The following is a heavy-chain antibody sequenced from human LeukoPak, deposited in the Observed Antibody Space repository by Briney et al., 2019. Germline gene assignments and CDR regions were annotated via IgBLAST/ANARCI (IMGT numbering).Heavy chain of an antibody. CDR1: GFTFSSYA. CDR3: ARGEGSGAAVVTPFIDY. J-gene: IGHJ4*02. CDR2: ISGSGGST. Sequence: PGGSLRLSCAASGFTFSSYAMSWVRQAPGKGLEWVSAISGSGGSTYYADSVKGRFTISRDNSKNTLYLQMNSLRAEDTAVYYCARGEGSGAAVVTPFIDYWGQGTLVTVSS. D-gene: IGHD4-23*01. V-gene: IGHV3-23*01.